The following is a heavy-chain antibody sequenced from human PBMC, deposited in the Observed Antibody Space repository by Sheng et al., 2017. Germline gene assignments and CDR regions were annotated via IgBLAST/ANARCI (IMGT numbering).Heavy chain of an antibody. V-gene: IGHV3-30*02. D-gene: IGHD1-26*01. Sequence: QVQLVESGGGVVQPGWSLRLSCAASGFTFNSYDMHWVRQAPGKGLDWVAFIWYDGSNKYYADSVKGRFSISRDNSKNTLYLQMNSLRVEDSAVYYCVKGGGSYSTDLWGRGTLVTVSS. J-gene: IGHJ2*01. CDR3: VKGGGSYSTDL. CDR1: GFTFNSYD. CDR2: IWYDGSNK.